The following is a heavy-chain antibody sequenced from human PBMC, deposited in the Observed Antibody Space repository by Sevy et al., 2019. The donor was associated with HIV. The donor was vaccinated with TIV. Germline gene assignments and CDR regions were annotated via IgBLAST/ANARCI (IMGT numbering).Heavy chain of an antibody. CDR3: ARVNCSGGSCYYYYGMDV. Sequence: GGSLRLSCAASGFTVSSNYMSWVRQAPGKGLEWVSVIYSGGSTYYADSVKGRFTISSDNSKNTLYLQMNSLGAEDTAVYYCARVNCSGGSCYYYYGMDVWGQGTTVTVSS. CDR2: IYSGGST. CDR1: GFTVSSNY. V-gene: IGHV3-53*01. J-gene: IGHJ6*02. D-gene: IGHD2-15*01.